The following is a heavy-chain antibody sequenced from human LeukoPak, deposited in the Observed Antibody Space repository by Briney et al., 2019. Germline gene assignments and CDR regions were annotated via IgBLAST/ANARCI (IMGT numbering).Heavy chain of an antibody. Sequence: SETLSLTCAVSGGSISSSNWWSWVRQPPGKGLEWIGEIYHSGSTNCNPSLKSRVTISVDKSKNQFSLKLSSVTAADTAVYYCASGSRSDYYYGMDVWGKGTTVTVSS. D-gene: IGHD6-19*01. V-gene: IGHV4-4*02. CDR2: IYHSGST. J-gene: IGHJ6*04. CDR3: ASGSRSDYYYGMDV. CDR1: GGSISSSNW.